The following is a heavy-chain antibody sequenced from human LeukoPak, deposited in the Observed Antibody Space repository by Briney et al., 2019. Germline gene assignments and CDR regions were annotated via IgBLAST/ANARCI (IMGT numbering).Heavy chain of an antibody. J-gene: IGHJ2*01. D-gene: IGHD3-9*01. V-gene: IGHV3-53*01. CDR3: ARVPGYDILTGHYWYFDL. Sequence: GGSLRLSCAVSGFTVSSNYMSWVRQAPGKGLEWVSVIYSGGSTYYADSVKGRFTISRDNSKNTLYLQMNSLRAEDTAVYYCARVPGYDILTGHYWYFDLWGRGTLVTVSS. CDR2: IYSGGST. CDR1: GFTVSSNY.